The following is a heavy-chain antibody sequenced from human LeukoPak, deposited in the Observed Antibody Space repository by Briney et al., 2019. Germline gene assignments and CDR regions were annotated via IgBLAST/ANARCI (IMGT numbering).Heavy chain of an antibody. Sequence: GGSLRLSCEVSGFIFSTYGMHWVRQAPGKGLEWVAVISYDGSNKYYADSVKGRFTISRDNSKNTLYLQMNSLRAEDTAVYYCARSYIVVVVAAPAGYWGQGTLVTVSS. CDR2: ISYDGSNK. V-gene: IGHV3-30*03. CDR1: GFIFSTYG. CDR3: ARSYIVVVVAAPAGY. D-gene: IGHD2-15*01. J-gene: IGHJ4*02.